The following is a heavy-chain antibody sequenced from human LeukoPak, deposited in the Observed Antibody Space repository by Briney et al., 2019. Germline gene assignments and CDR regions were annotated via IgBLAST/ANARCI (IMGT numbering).Heavy chain of an antibody. J-gene: IGHJ3*01. CDR3: ARHWAETTGPYAFYF. Sequence: SETLSLTCIVSGASISSYYWSWIRQPPGKGLEWIGYIYYSGSTNYNPSLKSRVTISVDTSKNHFSLKLTSVTAADTAVYYCARHWAETTGPYAFYFLGQGTMVTVSS. D-gene: IGHD1-14*01. CDR1: GASISSYY. V-gene: IGHV4-59*01. CDR2: IYYSGST.